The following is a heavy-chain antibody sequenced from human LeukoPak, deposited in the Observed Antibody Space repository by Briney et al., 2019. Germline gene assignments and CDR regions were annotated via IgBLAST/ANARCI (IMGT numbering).Heavy chain of an antibody. V-gene: IGHV3-7*01. CDR3: ARDFGL. CDR2: IKQDRSEI. Sequence: GGSLRLSCVASGFTFSSYWMSWVRQAPGKGLEWVANIKQDRSEIYYVDSVKGRFTISRDNAKNSLYLQMNSLRVEDTAVYYCARDFGLWGQGTLVTVSS. CDR1: GFTFSSYW. J-gene: IGHJ4*02. D-gene: IGHD3/OR15-3a*01.